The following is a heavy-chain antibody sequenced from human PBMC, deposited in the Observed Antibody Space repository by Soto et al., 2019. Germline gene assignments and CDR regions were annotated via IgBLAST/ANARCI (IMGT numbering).Heavy chain of an antibody. V-gene: IGHV3-7*03. CDR3: ARDHLILPAHDFFYGSDV. D-gene: IGHD2-21*02. J-gene: IGHJ6*02. Sequence: GGSLRLSCEVSGFFFSMYSMSWFRQIPGKGLEWVAKIPQEGVDGHYADSVKGRFSISRDSGKNSLYLQMNNLRAEDTAVYYCARDHLILPAHDFFYGSDVWGRGATVTVSS. CDR2: IPQEGVDG. CDR1: GFFFSMYS.